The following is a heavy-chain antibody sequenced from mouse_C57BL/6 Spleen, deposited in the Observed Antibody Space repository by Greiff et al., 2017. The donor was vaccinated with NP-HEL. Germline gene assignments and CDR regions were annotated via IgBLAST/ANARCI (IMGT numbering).Heavy chain of an antibody. CDR3: ARQGYSNFLDY. D-gene: IGHD2-5*01. CDR2: IYPGDGDT. Sequence: VQLQQSGPELVKPGASVKISCKASGYAFSSSWMNWVKQRPGKGLEWIGRIYPGDGDTNYNGKFKGKATLTADKSSSTAYMQLSSLTSEDSAVYCCARQGYSNFLDYWGQGTTLTVSS. CDR1: GYAFSSSW. J-gene: IGHJ2*01. V-gene: IGHV1-82*01.